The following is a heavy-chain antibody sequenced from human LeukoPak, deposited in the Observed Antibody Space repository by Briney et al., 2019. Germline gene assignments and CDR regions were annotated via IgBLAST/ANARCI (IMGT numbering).Heavy chain of an antibody. CDR3: ARVADDTTAMAPKIDY. Sequence: QPSQTLSPTCTVSGGSINSGGYYGSWIRQHPGKGLEWIGYIYYSGSTYYNPSLKSRVTISVDTSKNQFSLKLSSVTAADTAVYYCARVADDTTAMAPKIDYWGQGTLVTVSS. D-gene: IGHD5-18*01. CDR1: GGSINSGGYY. J-gene: IGHJ4*02. CDR2: IYYSGST. V-gene: IGHV4-31*03.